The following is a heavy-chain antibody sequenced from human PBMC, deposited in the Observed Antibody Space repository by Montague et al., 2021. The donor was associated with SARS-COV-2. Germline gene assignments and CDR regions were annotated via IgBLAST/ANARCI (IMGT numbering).Heavy chain of an antibody. D-gene: IGHD3-10*01. Sequence: SETLSLTCTVSGGSISSTSYYWGWVRQPPGKGLEWIGSISYSGSTYYKSSLKSRVTISVGTSKNQFSLRLSSVTAADTAVYYCARHITGSRNAFDIWGQGTMVTVSS. CDR1: GGSISSTSYY. J-gene: IGHJ3*02. V-gene: IGHV4-39*01. CDR3: ARHITGSRNAFDI. CDR2: ISYSGST.